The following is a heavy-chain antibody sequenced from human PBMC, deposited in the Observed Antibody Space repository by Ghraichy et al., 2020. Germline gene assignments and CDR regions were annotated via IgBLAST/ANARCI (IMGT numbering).Heavy chain of an antibody. Sequence: GGSLRLSCEASGFTFADYAMHWVRQAPGKGLEWVTLMSYDGSTTYYADSVKGRFTVSRDNSNNTVGLQMTSLRVEDTAMYYCATGYSRWSGRGTFDVPFDPWGQGTLVTVSS. D-gene: IGHD3-3*01. CDR1: GFTFADYA. CDR3: ATGYSRWSGRGTFDVPFDP. CDR2: MSYDGSTT. J-gene: IGHJ5*02. V-gene: IGHV3-30*06.